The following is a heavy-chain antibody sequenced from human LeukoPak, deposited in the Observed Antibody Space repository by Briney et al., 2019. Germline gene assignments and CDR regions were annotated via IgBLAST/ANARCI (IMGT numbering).Heavy chain of an antibody. V-gene: IGHV1-46*01. J-gene: IGHJ6*02. CDR1: GYTFTSYY. Sequence: ASVKVSCKASGYTFTSYYMHWVRQAPGQGLEWMGIINPSGGSTSYAQKFQGRVTMTRDTSTSTVYMELSSLRSEDTAVYYCARDRVVGDFYYYGMDVWGQGTTVTVSS. D-gene: IGHD2-21*01. CDR2: INPSGGST. CDR3: ARDRVVGDFYYYGMDV.